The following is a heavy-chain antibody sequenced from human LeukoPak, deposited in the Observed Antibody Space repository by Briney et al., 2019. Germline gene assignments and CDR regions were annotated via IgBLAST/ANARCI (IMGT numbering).Heavy chain of an antibody. J-gene: IGHJ4*02. V-gene: IGHV3-23*01. CDR2: ISGSGGST. CDR1: GFTFSSYA. Sequence: PGGSLRLSCAASGFTFSSYAMSWVRQAPGKGLQWVSAISGSGGSTYYADSVKGRFTISRDNSKNTLYLQMNSLRAEDTAVYYCAKDERFLEWLDYWGQGTLVTVSS. CDR3: AKDERFLEWLDY. D-gene: IGHD3-3*01.